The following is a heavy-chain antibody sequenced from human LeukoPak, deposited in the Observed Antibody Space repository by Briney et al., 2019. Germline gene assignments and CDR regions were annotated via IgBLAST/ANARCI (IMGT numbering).Heavy chain of an antibody. V-gene: IGHV4-59*01. D-gene: IGHD5-12*01. Sequence: SETLSLTCTVSGGSISSYYWSWIRQPPGKGLEWIGYIYYSGSTNYNPSLKSRVTISVDTSKNQFSLKLSSVTAADTAVYYCARGTSYDLDAFDIWGQGTMVTVSS. CDR2: IYYSGST. CDR3: ARGTSYDLDAFDI. J-gene: IGHJ3*02. CDR1: GGSISSYY.